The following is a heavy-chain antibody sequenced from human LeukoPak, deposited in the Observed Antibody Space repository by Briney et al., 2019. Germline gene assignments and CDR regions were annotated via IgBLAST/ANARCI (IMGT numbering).Heavy chain of an antibody. CDR1: GVSISTSRYY. Sequence: SETLSLTCTVSGVSISTSRYYWGWIRQPPGKGLEWIGNIYYTGPTYYNASLESRVTISLDTSKNQFFLKLNSVTAADAAVYYCKRARSSGWGHNFDYWGQGTLVTVSS. D-gene: IGHD6-19*01. V-gene: IGHV4-39*07. J-gene: IGHJ4*02. CDR2: IYYTGPT. CDR3: KRARSSGWGHNFDY.